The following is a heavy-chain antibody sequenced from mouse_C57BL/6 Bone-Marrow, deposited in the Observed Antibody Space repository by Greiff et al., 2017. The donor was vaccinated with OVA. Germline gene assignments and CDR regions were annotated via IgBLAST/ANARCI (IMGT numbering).Heavy chain of an antibody. J-gene: IGHJ2*01. CDR3: ARKDGNYVFDY. Sequence: VQLQQPGAELVKPGASVKLSCKASGSTFTSYWMHWVQQRPGQGLEWIGMIHPNSGSTNYTEKFKSQATLTVDKSYSTAYMQLSRLTSEESAVYYCARKDGNYVFDYWGQGTTLTVSA. CDR1: GSTFTSYW. CDR2: IHPNSGST. D-gene: IGHD2-1*01. V-gene: IGHV1-64*01.